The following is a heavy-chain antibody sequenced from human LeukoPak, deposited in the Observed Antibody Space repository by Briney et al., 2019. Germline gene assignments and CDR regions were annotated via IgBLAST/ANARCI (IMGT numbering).Heavy chain of an antibody. CDR3: ARALWSGYWYYYYYMDV. J-gene: IGHJ6*03. D-gene: IGHD3-3*01. V-gene: IGHV3-23*01. CDR2: ISGSGGST. Sequence: GGSLRLSCAASGFTFSSYGMSWVRQAPGKGLEWVSAISGSGGSTYYADSVKGRFTISRDNSKNTLYLQMNSLRAEDTALYYCARALWSGYWYYYYYMDVWGKGTTVTVSS. CDR1: GFTFSSYG.